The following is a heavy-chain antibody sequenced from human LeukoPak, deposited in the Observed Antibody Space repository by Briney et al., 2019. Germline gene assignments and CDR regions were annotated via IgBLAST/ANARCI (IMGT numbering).Heavy chain of an antibody. CDR1: GGSISCGSYY. Sequence: SETLSLTCTVSGGSISCGSYYWSWIPQPAGEGLEWIGRIYTSGSTNYNPSLKSRVTISVDTSKNQFSLKLSSVTAADTAVYYCARDDYYYYMDVWGKGTTVTVSS. CDR3: ARDDYYYYMDV. V-gene: IGHV4-61*02. J-gene: IGHJ6*03. CDR2: IYTSGST.